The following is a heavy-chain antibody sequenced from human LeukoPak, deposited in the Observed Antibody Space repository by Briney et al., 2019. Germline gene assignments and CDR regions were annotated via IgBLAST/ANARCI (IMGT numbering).Heavy chain of an antibody. J-gene: IGHJ4*02. V-gene: IGHV3-7*01. D-gene: IGHD3-22*01. CDR1: GFTFSSYW. Sequence: GASLRLSCAASGFTFSSYWMTWVRQAPGKGLEWVANIKYDGREKYYVDSVRGRFTISRDNARNSIFLQMNSLRVDDTAVYYRARDRYSDTSRVPFDHWGQGILVTVSS. CDR2: IKYDGREK. CDR3: ARDRYSDTSRVPFDH.